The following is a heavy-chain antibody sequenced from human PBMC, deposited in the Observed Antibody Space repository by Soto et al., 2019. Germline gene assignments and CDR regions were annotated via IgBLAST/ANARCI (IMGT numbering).Heavy chain of an antibody. J-gene: IGHJ4*02. V-gene: IGHV4-39*01. D-gene: IGHD4-17*01. Sequence: PSETLSLTCTVSGGSISSSSYYWGWIRQPPGKGLEWIGSIYYSGSTYYNPSLKSRVTISVDTSKNQFSLKLSSVTAADTAVYYCASRHNYGDYAYWGQGTLVTVSS. CDR2: IYYSGST. CDR3: ASRHNYGDYAY. CDR1: GGSISSSSYY.